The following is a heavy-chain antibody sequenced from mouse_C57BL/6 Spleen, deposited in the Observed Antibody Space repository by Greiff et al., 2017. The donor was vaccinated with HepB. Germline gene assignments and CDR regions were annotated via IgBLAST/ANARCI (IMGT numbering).Heavy chain of an antibody. D-gene: IGHD2-1*01. CDR3: ARDGGNFFFDY. J-gene: IGHJ2*01. V-gene: IGHV5-16*01. CDR1: GFTFSDYY. Sequence: EVHLVESEGGLVQPGSSMKLSCTASGFTFSDYYMAWVRQVPEKGLEWVANINYDGSSTYYLDSLKSRFITSRDNAKNILYLQMSSLKSEDTATYYCARDGGNFFFDYWGQGTTLTVSS. CDR2: INYDGSST.